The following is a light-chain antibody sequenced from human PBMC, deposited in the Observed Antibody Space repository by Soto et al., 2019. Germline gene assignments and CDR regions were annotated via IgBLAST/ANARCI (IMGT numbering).Light chain of an antibody. Sequence: EIVLTQSPDTLSVSPGDRATLSCRASQSVSSNLAWYQQKPGQAPRLLIYGASTRATGIPDRFSGSGSGTELTLTISSLQSEDFVVYYCQQYNNWPITCGQGTRLEIK. V-gene: IGKV3-15*01. CDR2: GAS. CDR3: QQYNNWPIT. CDR1: QSVSSN. J-gene: IGKJ5*01.